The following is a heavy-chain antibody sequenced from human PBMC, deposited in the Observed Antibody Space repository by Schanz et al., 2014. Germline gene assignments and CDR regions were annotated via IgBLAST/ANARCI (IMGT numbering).Heavy chain of an antibody. CDR2: INTGSGDT. CDR1: EYSFTSYS. Sequence: QVHLVQSGAEVKRPGASVKVSCKASEYSFTSYSMHWVRQAPGQRLEWMGWINTGSGDTKYSQNFQGRVTITRDTSASTAYMELSSLRSEDTAVYYCARDLPYCDGGKCYSDGFDIWGHGTLVTISS. CDR3: ARDLPYCDGGKCYSDGFDI. J-gene: IGHJ3*02. D-gene: IGHD2-21*01. V-gene: IGHV1-3*04.